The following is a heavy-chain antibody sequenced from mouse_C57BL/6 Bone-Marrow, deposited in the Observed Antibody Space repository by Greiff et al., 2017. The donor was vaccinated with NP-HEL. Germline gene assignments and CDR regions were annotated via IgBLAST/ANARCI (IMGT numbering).Heavy chain of an antibody. Sequence: EVQGVESGGGLVKPGGSLKLSCAASGFTFSSYAMSWVRQTPEKRLEWVATISDGGSYTYYPDNVKGRFTISRDNAKNNLYLQMSHLKSEDTAMYYCARVGDSSGYVGYWGQGTTLTVSS. D-gene: IGHD3-2*02. CDR2: ISDGGSYT. J-gene: IGHJ2*01. V-gene: IGHV5-4*01. CDR3: ARVGDSSGYVGY. CDR1: GFTFSSYA.